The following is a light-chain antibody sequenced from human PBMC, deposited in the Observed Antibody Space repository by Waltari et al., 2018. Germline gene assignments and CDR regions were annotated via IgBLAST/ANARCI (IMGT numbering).Light chain of an antibody. CDR1: SSDVATYNL. V-gene: IGLV2-18*01. CDR3: TLHTTTTTV. J-gene: IGLJ2*01. Sequence: QSALTQPPSVSGSPGQSVTISCTGTSSDVATYNLVPWYQQPPGTAPKLIIYEVSSRPSGVPDRFSGSKSGDTASLTISGLQAEDEADYYCTLHTTTTTVFGGGTKVTVL. CDR2: EVS.